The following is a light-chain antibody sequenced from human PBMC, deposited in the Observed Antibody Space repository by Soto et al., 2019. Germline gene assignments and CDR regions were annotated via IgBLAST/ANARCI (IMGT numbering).Light chain of an antibody. J-gene: IGKJ3*01. Sequence: IVLTQSPGTLSLSPGERATLSCRASQSVSSTYLAWYQQKPGQAPRLLIYGASSRASGIPDRFSGSGSGTDFTLTISRLDPEDFAVDYCQQYGRSSLTFGPGTKVDIK. CDR2: GAS. CDR3: QQYGRSSLT. V-gene: IGKV3-20*01. CDR1: QSVSSTY.